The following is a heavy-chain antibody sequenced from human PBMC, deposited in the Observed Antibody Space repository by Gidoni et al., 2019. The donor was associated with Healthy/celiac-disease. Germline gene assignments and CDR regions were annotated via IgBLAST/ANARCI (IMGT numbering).Heavy chain of an antibody. CDR3: ARDGGSYFDY. CDR2: ISSSSSYI. CDR1: GFTFRIYS. J-gene: IGHJ4*02. Sequence: EVQLVEAGGGLGKAGGSLRLSWAASGFTFRIYSMNWVRQAPGKGLEWVSSISSSSSYIYYADSVKGRFTISRDNAKHSLYLQMNSLRAEDTAVYYCARDGGSYFDYWGQGTLVTVSS. D-gene: IGHD1-26*01. V-gene: IGHV3-21*01.